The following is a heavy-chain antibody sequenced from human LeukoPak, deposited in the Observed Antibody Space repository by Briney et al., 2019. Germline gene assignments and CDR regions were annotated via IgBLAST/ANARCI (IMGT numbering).Heavy chain of an antibody. Sequence: GESLKISCKGSGYSFTSYWIAWVRQMPGKGLEWMGITYPGDSDTRYSPSFQGQVTISADKSVSTAYLQWSSLKASDTAMYYCARHYCSSTSCFRSEYLQHWGQGTLVTVSS. CDR1: GYSFTSYW. D-gene: IGHD2-2*01. CDR3: ARHYCSSTSCFRSEYLQH. V-gene: IGHV5-51*01. CDR2: TYPGDSDT. J-gene: IGHJ1*01.